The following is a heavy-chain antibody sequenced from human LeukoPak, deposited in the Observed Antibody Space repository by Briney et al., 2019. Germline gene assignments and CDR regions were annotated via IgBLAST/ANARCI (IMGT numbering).Heavy chain of an antibody. CDR1: GYTFTGYY. Sequence: AASVTVSCKASGYTFTGYYMHWVRQAPGQGLEWMGWINPNSGGTNYAQKFQGRVTMTRDTSISTAYMELSRLRSDDTAVYYCAREGYDILTGYSNWFDPWGQGTLVTVSS. D-gene: IGHD3-9*01. V-gene: IGHV1-2*02. CDR2: INPNSGGT. CDR3: AREGYDILTGYSNWFDP. J-gene: IGHJ5*02.